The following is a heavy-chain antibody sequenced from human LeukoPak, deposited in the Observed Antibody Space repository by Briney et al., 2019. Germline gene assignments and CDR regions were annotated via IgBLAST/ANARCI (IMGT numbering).Heavy chain of an antibody. CDR3: ARQSRGYSYGYLGYYYYMDV. J-gene: IGHJ6*03. CDR2: IYSGGST. D-gene: IGHD5-18*01. CDR1: GYSINSGFH. V-gene: IGHV3-53*01. Sequence: PSETLSLTCAVSGYSINSGFHWGWIRQPPGKGLEWVSVIYSGGSTYYADSVKGRFTISRDNSKNTLYLQMNSLRAEDTAVYYCARQSRGYSYGYLGYYYYMDVWGKGTTVTVSS.